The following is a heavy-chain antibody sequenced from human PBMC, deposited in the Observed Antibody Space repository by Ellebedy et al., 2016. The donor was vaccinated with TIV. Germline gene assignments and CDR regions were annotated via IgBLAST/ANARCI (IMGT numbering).Heavy chain of an antibody. D-gene: IGHD3-22*01. CDR3: AKGALYESSGAYY. Sequence: GESLKISCAASGFTFSSHWMHWVRQVPGKGLEWVARVDYDGSRTSYADTVRGRFTISRDNAKNTLYLEMNSLRAEDTSLYFCAKGALYESSGAYYWGQGTLVTVSS. J-gene: IGHJ4*02. CDR1: GFTFSSHW. V-gene: IGHV3-74*01. CDR2: VDYDGSRT.